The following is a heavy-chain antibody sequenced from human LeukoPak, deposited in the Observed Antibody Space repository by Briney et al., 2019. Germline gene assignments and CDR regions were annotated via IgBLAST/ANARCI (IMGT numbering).Heavy chain of an antibody. CDR3: ASSAGYNYYYYYMDV. CDR1: GGSISSSSFY. D-gene: IGHD3-9*01. J-gene: IGHJ6*03. CDR2: IYYSGST. V-gene: IGHV4-39*07. Sequence: SETLSLTCTVSGGSISSSSFYWGWIRQPPGKGLEWIGSIYYSGSTYYNPPLKSRVTISVDTSKNQFSLKLSSVTAADTAVYYCASSAGYNYYYYYMDVWGKGTTVTVSS.